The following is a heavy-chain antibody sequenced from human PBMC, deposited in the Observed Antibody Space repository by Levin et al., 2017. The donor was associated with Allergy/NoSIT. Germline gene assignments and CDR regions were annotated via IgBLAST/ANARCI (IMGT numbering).Heavy chain of an antibody. CDR2: IKHDGTEK. D-gene: IGHD6-19*01. J-gene: IGHJ4*02. CDR3: ARIGYSGSATYFDY. Sequence: GGSLRLSCVVSGFTYSDFYMTWVRQAPGKGLEWVANIKHDGTEKYYVDSVKGRFTISRDNAEKLLSLQMNSLRVEDTAVYYCARIGYSGSATYFDYWGQGTLVTVSS. CDR1: GFTYSDFY. V-gene: IGHV3-7*01.